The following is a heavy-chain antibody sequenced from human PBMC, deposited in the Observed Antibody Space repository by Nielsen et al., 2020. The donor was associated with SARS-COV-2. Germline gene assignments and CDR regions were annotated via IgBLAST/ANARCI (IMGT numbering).Heavy chain of an antibody. Sequence: GESLKISCAGSGFTFSDYYMSWIRQAPGKGLEGVAQMSGSSSYIHYAGSVKGRYTISKDSAKNSLYLQMNSLRAEDTAVYYCARVAGTPPVSYSYFDLWGRGTLVTVSS. D-gene: IGHD6-19*01. V-gene: IGHV3-11*05. CDR1: GFTFSDYY. CDR3: ARVAGTPPVSYSYFDL. J-gene: IGHJ2*01. CDR2: MSGSSSYI.